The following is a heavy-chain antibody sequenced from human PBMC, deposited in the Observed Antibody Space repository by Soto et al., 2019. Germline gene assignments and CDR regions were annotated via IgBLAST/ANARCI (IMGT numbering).Heavy chain of an antibody. CDR3: ARSPRTRWLYDY. J-gene: IGHJ4*02. CDR1: GFTFSDYY. CDR2: ISSSSSYT. V-gene: IGHV3-11*06. D-gene: IGHD2-21*01. Sequence: PGGSLSLSCAASGFTFSDYYMSWIRQAPGKGLEWVSYISSSSSYTNYADSVKGRFTISRDNAKNSLYLQMNSLRAEATAVYYCARSPRTRWLYDYWGQGTLVTVSS.